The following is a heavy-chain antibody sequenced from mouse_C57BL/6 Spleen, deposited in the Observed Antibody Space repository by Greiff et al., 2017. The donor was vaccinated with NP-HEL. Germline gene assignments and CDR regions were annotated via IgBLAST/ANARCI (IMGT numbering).Heavy chain of an antibody. CDR3: ARGGRYPFDY. Sequence: DVMLVESGGGLVKPGGSLKLSCAASGFTFSSYAMSWVRQTPEKRLEWVATISDGGSYTYYPDNVKGRFTISRDNAKNNLYLQMSHLKSEDTAMYYCARGGRYPFDYWGQGTTLTVSS. CDR1: GFTFSSYA. V-gene: IGHV5-4*03. J-gene: IGHJ2*01. CDR2: ISDGGSYT.